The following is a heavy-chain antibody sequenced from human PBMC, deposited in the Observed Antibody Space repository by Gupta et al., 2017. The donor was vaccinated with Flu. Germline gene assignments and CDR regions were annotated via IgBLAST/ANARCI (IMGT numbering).Heavy chain of an antibody. D-gene: IGHD4-17*01. CDR1: GDSISSSNW. CDR2: IYHSGIT. CDR3: ARAMETTVTTQLEI. Sequence: QVQLQESGPGLVEPSETLSLTCAVSGDSISSSNWWRWVRQPPGKGLEWIGEIYHSGITNYNPSLKSRVSMSVDKSKNQFSLKLNSVTAADTAVYYCARAMETTVTTQLEIWGQGTMVTVSS. J-gene: IGHJ3*02. V-gene: IGHV4-4*02.